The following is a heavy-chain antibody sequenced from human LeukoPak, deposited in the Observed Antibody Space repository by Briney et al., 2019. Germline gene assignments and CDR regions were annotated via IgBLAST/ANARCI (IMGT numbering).Heavy chain of an antibody. J-gene: IGHJ4*02. V-gene: IGHV3-7*03. D-gene: IGHD3-16*01. CDR2: IKQDGSEK. CDR3: AKVFQIGDRHYFDY. Sequence: GSLRLSCAASGFTFSSYWMSWVRQAPGKGLEWVANIKQDGSEKYYVDSVKGRFTISRDNAKNSLYLQMNSLRAEDTAVYYCAKVFQIGDRHYFDYWGQGTLVTVSS. CDR1: GFTFSSYW.